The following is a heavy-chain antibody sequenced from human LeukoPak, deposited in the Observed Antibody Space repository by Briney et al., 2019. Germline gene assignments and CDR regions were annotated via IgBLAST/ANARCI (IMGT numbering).Heavy chain of an antibody. V-gene: IGHV3-30*02. J-gene: IGHJ4*02. CDR1: GFTFSSYG. D-gene: IGHD3-10*01. CDR3: AKAPSYGSGSYHVDY. CDR2: IRYDGSNK. Sequence: GGSLRLSCGASGFTFSSYGMHWVRQAPGKGLEWVAFIRYDGSNKYYADSVKGRFTISRDNSKNTLYLQMNSLRAEDTAVYYCAKAPSYGSGSYHVDYWGQGTLVTVSS.